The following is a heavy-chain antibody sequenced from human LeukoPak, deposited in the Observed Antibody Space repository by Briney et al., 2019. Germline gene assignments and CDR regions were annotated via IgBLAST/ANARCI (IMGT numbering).Heavy chain of an antibody. CDR3: ARDSSGWRAYGMDV. J-gene: IGHJ6*02. Sequence: PGGSLRLSCAASGLTFSSFAMNWVRQAPGKGLEWVSVIYSGGSTYYADSVKGRFTISRDNSKNTLYLQMNSLRAEDTAVYYCARDSSGWRAYGMDVWGQGTTVTVSS. CDR2: IYSGGST. D-gene: IGHD6-19*01. CDR1: GLTFSSFA. V-gene: IGHV3-53*01.